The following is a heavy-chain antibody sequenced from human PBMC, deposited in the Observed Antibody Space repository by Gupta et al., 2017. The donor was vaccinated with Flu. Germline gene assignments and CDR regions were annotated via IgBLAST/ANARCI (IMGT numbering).Heavy chain of an antibody. J-gene: IGHJ4*02. CDR3: TRGYSGSYEGCAY. Sequence: EVQLVESGGGVVQPGRSLRLSCTASGFTFGYYAMSWFRQAPGKGLEWVAFIRSKAYGRTTEYAASVKGRFTISRDDSKSIAYLQMNSLKTEDTAVYYCTRGYSGSYEGCAYWGQGTLVTVSS. CDR1: GFTFGYYA. D-gene: IGHD1-26*01. V-gene: IGHV3-49*03. CDR2: IRSKAYGRTT.